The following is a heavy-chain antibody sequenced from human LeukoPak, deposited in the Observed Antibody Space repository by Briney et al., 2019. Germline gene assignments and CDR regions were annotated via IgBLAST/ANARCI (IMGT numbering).Heavy chain of an antibody. CDR2: ITSSGSYM. D-gene: IGHD3-9*01. J-gene: IGHJ4*01. CDR3: ARGPYSDILIGYPPGGPRFDY. CDR1: GFTFSSFS. V-gene: IGHV3-21*01. Sequence: PGGSLRLSCAASGFTFSSFSMDWVRQAPGKGLEWVSSITSSGSYMYYADSVKGRFTISRDNTKNSLYLQMDSLRAEDTAVYYCARGPYSDILIGYPPGGPRFDYWGHGTLVTVSS.